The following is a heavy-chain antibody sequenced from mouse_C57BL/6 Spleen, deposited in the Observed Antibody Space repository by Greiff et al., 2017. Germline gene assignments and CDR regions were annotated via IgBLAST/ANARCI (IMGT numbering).Heavy chain of an antibody. CDR2: ISSGSSTI. V-gene: IGHV5-17*01. CDR1: GFTFSDYG. J-gene: IGHJ2*01. D-gene: IGHD4-1*01. Sequence: EVQLVESGGGLVKPGGSLKLSCAASGFTFSDYGMHWVRQAPEKGLEWVAYISSGSSTIYYADKVKGRFTISRDNAKNTLFLQMTSLRSEYTAMYYCAREDWDGDFDYWGQGTTLTVSS. CDR3: AREDWDGDFDY.